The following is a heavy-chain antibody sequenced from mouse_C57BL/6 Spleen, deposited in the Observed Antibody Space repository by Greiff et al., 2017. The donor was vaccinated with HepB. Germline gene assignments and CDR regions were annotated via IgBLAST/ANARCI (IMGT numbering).Heavy chain of an antibody. Sequence: EVQLQQSGPELVKPGASVKIPCKASGYTFTDYNMDWVKQSHGKSLEWIGDINPNNGGTIYNQKFKGKATLTVDKSSSTAYMELRSLTSEDTAVYYCARGGYFGDYYAMDYWGQGTSVTVSS. CDR2: INPNNGGT. CDR3: ARGGYFGDYYAMDY. J-gene: IGHJ4*01. V-gene: IGHV1-18*01. D-gene: IGHD2-14*01. CDR1: GYTFTDYN.